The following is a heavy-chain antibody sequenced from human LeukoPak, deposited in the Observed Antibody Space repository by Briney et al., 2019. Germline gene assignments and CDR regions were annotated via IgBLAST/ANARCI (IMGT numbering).Heavy chain of an antibody. Sequence: GRSLRLSCAASGFTFSSYGMHWVRQAPGKGLEWVAVISYDGSNKYYADSVKGRFTISRDNSKNTLYLQMNSLRAEDTAVYYCAAVVVAAPNYYYYGMDVWGQGTTVTVSS. CDR3: AAVVVAAPNYYYYGMDV. CDR1: GFTFSSYG. V-gene: IGHV3-30*03. J-gene: IGHJ6*02. D-gene: IGHD2-15*01. CDR2: ISYDGSNK.